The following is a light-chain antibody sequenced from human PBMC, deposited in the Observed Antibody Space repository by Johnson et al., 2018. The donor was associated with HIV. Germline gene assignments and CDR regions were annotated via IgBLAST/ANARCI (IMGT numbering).Light chain of an antibody. CDR3: GTWDSSLSPGGV. CDR2: ENN. J-gene: IGLJ1*01. Sequence: QSVLTQPPSVSAAPGQKVTISCSGSSSNIGNNYVSWYQQLPGTAPKLLIYENNKRPSGIPDRFSGSKSGTSATLGITGLPTGDEADYYCGTWDSSLSPGGVFGTGTKVTV. CDR1: SSNIGNNY. V-gene: IGLV1-51*02.